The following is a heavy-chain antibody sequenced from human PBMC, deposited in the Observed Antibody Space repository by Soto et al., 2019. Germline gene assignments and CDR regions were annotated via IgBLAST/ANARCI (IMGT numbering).Heavy chain of an antibody. Sequence: ASVKVSCKASGYTFTSYYIHWVRQAPGQRLEWMGWINAGSGNTKYLQKFQGRVIIIGDTSASTVYMQLSSLSSEDTAVYYCASKRDDYSNYFDYWGQGTLVTVSS. CDR1: GYTFTSYY. CDR2: INAGSGNT. D-gene: IGHD4-4*01. CDR3: ASKRDDYSNYFDY. V-gene: IGHV1-3*01. J-gene: IGHJ4*02.